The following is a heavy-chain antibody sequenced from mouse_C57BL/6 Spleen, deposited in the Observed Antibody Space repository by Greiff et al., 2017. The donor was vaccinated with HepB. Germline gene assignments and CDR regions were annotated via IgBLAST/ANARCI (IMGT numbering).Heavy chain of an antibody. D-gene: IGHD1-1*01. CDR1: GYTFTSYW. Sequence: VQLQQPGTELVKPGASVKLSCKASGYTFTSYWMHWVKQRPGQGLEWIGNINPSNGGTNYNEKFKSKATLTVDKSSSTAYMQLSSLSAEDSAVYFCARSGSSYWYFDVWGTGTTVTVSS. J-gene: IGHJ1*03. CDR2: INPSNGGT. CDR3: ARSGSSYWYFDV. V-gene: IGHV1-53*01.